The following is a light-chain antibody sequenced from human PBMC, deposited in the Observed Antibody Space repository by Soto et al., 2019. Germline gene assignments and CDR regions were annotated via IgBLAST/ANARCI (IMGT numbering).Light chain of an antibody. CDR2: DAS. CDR3: QHYNSYSEA. CDR1: QSISSW. Sequence: DIQMTQSPSTLSATAGDRVTITCRASQSISSWLAWYQHKPGKAPKLLIYDASSLESGVPSRFSGSGAGTEFTLTISSLQPDDFATYYCQHYNSYSEAFGQGPRWIS. J-gene: IGKJ1*01. V-gene: IGKV1-5*01.